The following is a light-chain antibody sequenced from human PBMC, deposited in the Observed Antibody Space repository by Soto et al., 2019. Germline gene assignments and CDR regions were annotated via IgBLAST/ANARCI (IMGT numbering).Light chain of an antibody. J-gene: IGKJ1*01. V-gene: IGKV2-28*01. CDR3: MQALLPPWT. Sequence: DIVLTQSPLSLPVTPGEPASITCRSSQSLLYSNGYNYLDWYLQKPGQSPQLLIYLGSNRASGAXDXXGGSGSAEDFILNISRVEAEDLGVYYWMQALLPPWTFGQGTKVDIK. CDR1: QSLLYSNGYNY. CDR2: LGS.